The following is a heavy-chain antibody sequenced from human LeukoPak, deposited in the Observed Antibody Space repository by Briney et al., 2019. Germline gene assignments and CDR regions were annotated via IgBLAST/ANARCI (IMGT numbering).Heavy chain of an antibody. CDR3: AKNYGYSYGLLRYYYGMDV. Sequence: PSETLSLTCTVSGGSISSSSYYWGWIRQPPGKGLEWIGSIYYSGSTYYNPSLKSRVTISVDTSKNQFSLKLSSVTAADTAVYYCAKNYGYSYGLLRYYYGMDVWGQGTTVTVSS. D-gene: IGHD5-18*01. CDR2: IYYSGST. CDR1: GGSISSSSYY. V-gene: IGHV4-39*07. J-gene: IGHJ6*02.